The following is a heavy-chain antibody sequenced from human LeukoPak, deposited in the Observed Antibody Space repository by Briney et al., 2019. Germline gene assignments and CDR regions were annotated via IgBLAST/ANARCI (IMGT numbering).Heavy chain of an antibody. CDR2: IKSKTDGGTT. CDR1: GFTFSNAW. CDR3: TTDEWVPPAALDY. V-gene: IGHV3-15*01. D-gene: IGHD2-2*01. J-gene: IGHJ4*02. Sequence: GGSLRLSCAASGFTFSNAWMTWVRQAPGKGLEWVGRIKSKTDGGTTDYAAPVKGRFTISRDDSKNTLYLQMNSLKTEDTAVYYCTTDEWVPPAALDYWGQGTLVTVSS.